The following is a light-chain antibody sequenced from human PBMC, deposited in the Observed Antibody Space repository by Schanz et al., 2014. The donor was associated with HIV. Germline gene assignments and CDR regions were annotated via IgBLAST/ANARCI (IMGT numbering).Light chain of an antibody. CDR2: EVS. CDR1: SSDVGSYDL. Sequence: QSALTQPASVSGSPGQSITISCTGTSSDVGSYDLVSWYQQHPGRAPKLMIYEVSERPSGVPDRFSGSKSGNTASLTISGLQAEDEGQYYCCSYADRNIVLFGGGTKLTVL. CDR3: CSYADRNIVL. V-gene: IGLV2-23*02. J-gene: IGLJ2*01.